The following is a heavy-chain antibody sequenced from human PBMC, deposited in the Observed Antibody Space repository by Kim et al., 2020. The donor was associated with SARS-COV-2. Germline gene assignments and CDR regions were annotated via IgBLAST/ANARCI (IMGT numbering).Heavy chain of an antibody. CDR3: ATYIDYFFIH. J-gene: IGHJ4*02. V-gene: IGHV3-73*01. Sequence: GGSLRLSCAASGFIFSGSTIHWVRQASGKGLEWVGRIRSNPKSYAKEYTVSVKGRITGSSADSTNTPHLQINSLKTEATADYYCATYIDYFFIHWGQGIL. D-gene: IGHD4-4*01. CDR2: IRSNPKSYAK. CDR1: GFIFSGST.